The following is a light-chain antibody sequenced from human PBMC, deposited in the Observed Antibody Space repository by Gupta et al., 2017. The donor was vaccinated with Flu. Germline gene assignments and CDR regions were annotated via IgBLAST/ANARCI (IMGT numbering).Light chain of an antibody. Sequence: EIVLTQSPGTLSLSPGDRATLSCRASQSVRSTYLAWYQQKPGQAPRLLIYGASSRATGIPDRFSGSGSGTDFTLTINRLEPEDFAVYYCQHFDNSPPLFTFGPGTKVDIK. CDR1: QSVRSTY. CDR3: QHFDNSPPLFT. J-gene: IGKJ3*01. CDR2: GAS. V-gene: IGKV3-20*01.